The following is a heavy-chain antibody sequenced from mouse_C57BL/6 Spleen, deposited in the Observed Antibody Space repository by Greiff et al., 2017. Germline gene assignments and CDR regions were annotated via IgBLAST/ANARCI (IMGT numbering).Heavy chain of an antibody. CDR1: GFSLTSYG. D-gene: IGHD3-2*01. J-gene: IGHJ2*01. V-gene: IGHV2-5*01. CDR2: IWRGGST. Sequence: VQLVESGPGLVQPSQSLSITCTVSGFSLTSYGVHWVRQSPGKGLEWLGVIWRGGSTDYNAAFMSRLSITKDNSKSRVFFKMNSLQADDTAIYYCAKNSGRELHWFDYWGQGTTLTVSS. CDR3: AKNSGRELHWFDY.